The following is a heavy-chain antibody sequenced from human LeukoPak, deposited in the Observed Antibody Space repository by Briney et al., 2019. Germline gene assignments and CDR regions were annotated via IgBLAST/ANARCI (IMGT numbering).Heavy chain of an antibody. Sequence: PSETLSLTCTVSGGSLSGHFWSWFRRPPGKGLENIGYIHSSGSTNYNPSYKSRVTVSLEMSKNQFSLSLSSVTAADTAVYYCARHRSPTSSSFFDSWGQGTLVSVSS. D-gene: IGHD6-6*01. V-gene: IGHV4-59*11. J-gene: IGHJ5*01. CDR1: GGSLSGHF. CDR2: IHSSGST. CDR3: ARHRSPTSSSFFDS.